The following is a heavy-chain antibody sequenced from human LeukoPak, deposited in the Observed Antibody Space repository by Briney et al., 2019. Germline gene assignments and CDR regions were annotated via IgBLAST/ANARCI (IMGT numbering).Heavy chain of an antibody. D-gene: IGHD5-12*01. CDR1: GYTFTRYF. Sequence: ASVKVSCKASGYTFTRYFMHWIRHAPGQGLEWVGVINLSDDSTGYAQKFQGRVTMTRDTSISTAYMELSRLRSDDTAVYYCASRSPIVATPFDYWGQGTLVTVSS. CDR3: ASRSPIVATPFDY. J-gene: IGHJ4*02. CDR2: INLSDDST. V-gene: IGHV1-2*02.